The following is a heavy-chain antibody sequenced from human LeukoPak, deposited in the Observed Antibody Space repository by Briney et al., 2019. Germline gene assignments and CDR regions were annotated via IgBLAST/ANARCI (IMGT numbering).Heavy chain of an antibody. D-gene: IGHD6-13*01. CDR1: GFTFSSYG. CDR3: AKDRAAAAGEGPVDY. J-gene: IGHJ4*02. Sequence: GGSLRLSCAASGFTFSSYGMHWVRQAPGKGLEWVSAISGSGGSTYYADSVKGRFTISRDNSKNTLYLQMNSLRAEDTAVYYCAKDRAAAAGEGPVDYWGQGTLVTVSS. V-gene: IGHV3-23*01. CDR2: ISGSGGST.